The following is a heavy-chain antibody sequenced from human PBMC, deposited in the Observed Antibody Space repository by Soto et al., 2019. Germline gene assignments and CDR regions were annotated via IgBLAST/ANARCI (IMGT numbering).Heavy chain of an antibody. CDR2: IHHSGST. Sequence: QVQLQQWGAGLLKPSETLSLTCAAYGGSFRSYYWSYIRQPPGKGLEWIGEIHHSGSTKYNPSLRSRVTISVDTSTTQFSLRLGSVTAADTAIYYCARGSASGYGFDQWGQGTLVTVTS. J-gene: IGHJ4*02. CDR3: ARGSASGYGFDQ. V-gene: IGHV4-34*01. D-gene: IGHD3-22*01. CDR1: GGSFRSYY.